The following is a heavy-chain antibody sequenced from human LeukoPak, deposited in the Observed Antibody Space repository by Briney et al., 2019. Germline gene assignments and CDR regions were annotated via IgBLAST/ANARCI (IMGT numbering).Heavy chain of an antibody. CDR2: INPLSGGP. D-gene: IGHD3-3*01. Sequence: ASVKVSCKASGYTFTDNYIHRVRQAPGQGLEWMGWINPLSGGPMYAQKFQGRVTMTRDTSPSTAYIELNGLKSDDTAIYYCAREGIKIFGGWAPFDPWGQGTLVTVS. J-gene: IGHJ5*02. V-gene: IGHV1-2*02. CDR3: AREGIKIFGGWAPFDP. CDR1: GYTFTDNY.